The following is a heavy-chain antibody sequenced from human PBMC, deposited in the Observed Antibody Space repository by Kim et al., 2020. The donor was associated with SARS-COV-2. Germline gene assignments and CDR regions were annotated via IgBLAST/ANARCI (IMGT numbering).Heavy chain of an antibody. CDR3: AREYSYGDYAMFDY. D-gene: IGHD4-17*01. V-gene: IGHV1-69*01. J-gene: IGHJ4*02. Sequence: AQEFQGRVTITADESTSTAYMELSSLRSEDTAVYYCAREYSYGDYAMFDYWGQGTLVTVSS.